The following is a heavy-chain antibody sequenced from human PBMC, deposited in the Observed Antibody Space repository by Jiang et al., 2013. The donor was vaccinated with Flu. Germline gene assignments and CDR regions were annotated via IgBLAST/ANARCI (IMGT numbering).Heavy chain of an antibody. CDR1: GGSISSSSYY. J-gene: IGHJ5*02. Sequence: GSGLVKPSETLSLTCTVSGGSISSSSYYWGWIRQPPGKGLEWIGSIYYSGSTYYNPSLKSRVTISVDTSKNQFSLKLSSVTAADTAVYYCARHLSLRWNWFDPWGQGTLVTVSS. CDR2: IYYSGST. D-gene: IGHD4-23*01. V-gene: IGHV4-39*01. CDR3: ARHLSLRWNWFDP.